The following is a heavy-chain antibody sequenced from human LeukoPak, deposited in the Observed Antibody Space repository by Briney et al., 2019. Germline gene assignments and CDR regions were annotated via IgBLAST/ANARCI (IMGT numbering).Heavy chain of an antibody. J-gene: IGHJ4*02. CDR1: GFTFSSYA. D-gene: IGHD5-12*01. CDR2: ISSNGGST. CDR3: ARVEGSGYRGYDDY. Sequence: GGSLRLSCAASGFTFSSYAMHWVRQAPGKGLEYVSAISSNGGSTYYANSVKGRFTISRDNSKNTLYLQMGSLRAEDMAVYYCARVEGSGYRGYDDYWGQGTLVTVSS. V-gene: IGHV3-64*01.